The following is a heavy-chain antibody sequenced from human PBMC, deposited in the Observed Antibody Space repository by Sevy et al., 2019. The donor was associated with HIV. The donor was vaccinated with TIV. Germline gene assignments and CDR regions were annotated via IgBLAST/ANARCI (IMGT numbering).Heavy chain of an antibody. Sequence: GESLKISCKISGYSFTSYCIGWVRQMTGKGLEWMGIFCPGDSDISYSPSFQGQVTISADKSISTVYLKWRSLKASDTAMSYCTRQGPSDGMDVWGRGTTVTVSS. V-gene: IGHV5-51*01. CDR3: TRQGPSDGMDV. CDR2: FCPGDSDI. CDR1: GYSFTSYC. J-gene: IGHJ6*02.